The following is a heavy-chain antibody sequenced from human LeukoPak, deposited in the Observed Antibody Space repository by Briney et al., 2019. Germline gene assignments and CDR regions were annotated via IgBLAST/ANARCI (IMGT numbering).Heavy chain of an antibody. D-gene: IGHD3-22*01. CDR2: ILYDGSNK. CDR1: GFTFSSCG. Sequence: QPGGSLRLSCAASGFTFSSCGMHWVRQAPGKGLEWVAVILYDGSNKYYADSVKGRFTISRDNSKNTLYLQMNSLRAEDTAVYYCVKDVSGSGYYFDYWGQGTLVTVSS. CDR3: VKDVSGSGYYFDY. J-gene: IGHJ4*02. V-gene: IGHV3-30*18.